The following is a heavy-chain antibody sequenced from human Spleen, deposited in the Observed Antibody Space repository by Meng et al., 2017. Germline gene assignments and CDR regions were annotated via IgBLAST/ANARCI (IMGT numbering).Heavy chain of an antibody. Sequence: SETLSLTCAVYGGSFSGYYWSWIRQPPGNGLEWIGEINHSGSTNYHPSLKSRVTIPVDTSQNNLTLKLSSVTAADTAVYYCARLEQQLIRYYYGMDVWGQGTTVTVSS. CDR2: INHSGST. CDR3: ARLEQQLIRYYYGMDV. CDR1: GGSFSGYY. D-gene: IGHD6-13*01. V-gene: IGHV4-34*01. J-gene: IGHJ6*02.